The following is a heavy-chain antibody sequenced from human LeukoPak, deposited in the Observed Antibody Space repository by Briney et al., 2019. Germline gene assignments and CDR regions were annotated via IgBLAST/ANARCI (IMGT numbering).Heavy chain of an antibody. CDR3: ARTSYSSSWYGYNWFDP. J-gene: IGHJ5*02. CDR2: ISSSSSTI. CDR1: GFTFSSYS. Sequence: GGSLRLSCAASGFTFSSYSMNWVPQAPGKGLEWVSYISSSSSTIYYADSVKGRFTISRDNAKNSLYLQMNSLRDEDTAVYYCARTSYSSSWYGYNWFDPWGQGTLVTVSS. D-gene: IGHD6-13*01. V-gene: IGHV3-48*02.